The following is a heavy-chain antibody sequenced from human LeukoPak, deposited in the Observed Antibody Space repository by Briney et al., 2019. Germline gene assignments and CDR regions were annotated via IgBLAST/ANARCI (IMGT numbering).Heavy chain of an antibody. J-gene: IGHJ6*02. CDR1: GGSFSGYY. D-gene: IGHD3-16*02. CDR2: INHSGST. V-gene: IGHV4-34*01. Sequence: SETLSLTCAVYGGSFSGYYWSWIRQPPGKGLEWIGEINHSGSTNYNPSLKSRVTVSVDTSKNQFSLKLSSVTAADTAVYYCARGARYYGMDVWGQGTTVTVSS. CDR3: ARGARYYGMDV.